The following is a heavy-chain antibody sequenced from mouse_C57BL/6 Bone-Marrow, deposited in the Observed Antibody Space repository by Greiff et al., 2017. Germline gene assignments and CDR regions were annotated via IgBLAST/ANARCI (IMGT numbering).Heavy chain of an antibody. CDR2: INPSNGGT. Sequence: VQLQQPGTELVKPGASVKLSCKASGYTFTSYWMHWVKQRPVQGLEWIGNINPSNGGTNYNEKFKSKATLTVDKSSSTAYMQLSSLTSEDSAVYYCARSLRTTVVEYYFDYWGQGTTLTVSS. V-gene: IGHV1-53*01. CDR1: GYTFTSYW. D-gene: IGHD1-1*01. J-gene: IGHJ2*01. CDR3: ARSLRTTVVEYYFDY.